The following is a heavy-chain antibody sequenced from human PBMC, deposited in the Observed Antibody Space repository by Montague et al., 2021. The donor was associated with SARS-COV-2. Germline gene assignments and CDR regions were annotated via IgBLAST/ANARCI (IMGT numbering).Heavy chain of an antibody. J-gene: IGHJ4*02. D-gene: IGHD1-26*01. CDR2: IYHAGST. V-gene: IGHV4-39*07. CDR3: ASQSGSYYNYFDL. Sequence: SETLSLTCSVSGGPISRSSYYWGWIRQPPGKGLGWVGNIYHAGSTHYNPSLKSRLTISVDTSKNRFSLRLSSVTAADTAIYFCASQSGSYYNYFDLWGQGTLVTASS. CDR1: GGPISRSSYY.